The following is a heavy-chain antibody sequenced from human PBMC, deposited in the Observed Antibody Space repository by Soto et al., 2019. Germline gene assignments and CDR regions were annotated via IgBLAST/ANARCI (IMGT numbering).Heavy chain of an antibody. V-gene: IGHV3-15*01. D-gene: IGHD4-17*01. CDR1: GFAFTNAW. J-gene: IGHJ4*02. CDR3: TTVAYGEYVSDY. Sequence: PGGSLSLSCAASGFAFTNAWMTWVRQAPGKALEWVGRIRSQIDGGTTDYAAPVKGRFTISRDDSKNTLYLQMNSLKTEDTAVYYCTTVAYGEYVSDYWGQGTLVTVSS. CDR2: IRSQIDGGTT.